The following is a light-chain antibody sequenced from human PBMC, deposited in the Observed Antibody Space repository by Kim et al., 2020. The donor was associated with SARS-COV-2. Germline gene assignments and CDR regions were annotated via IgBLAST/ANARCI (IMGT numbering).Light chain of an antibody. CDR2: YGA. J-gene: IGKJ1*01. CDR1: QSVSSY. V-gene: IGKV3-11*02. Sequence: EIVLTQSPATLSLSPGERATLSCRASQSVSSYFFSYQLKPPQHPTLLIFYGATSTAAVPAECIGGGACRAVFIIVSSRVHEEFVVDYCCQRSDRPPTFGQGTRVDIK. CDR3: CQRSDRPPT.